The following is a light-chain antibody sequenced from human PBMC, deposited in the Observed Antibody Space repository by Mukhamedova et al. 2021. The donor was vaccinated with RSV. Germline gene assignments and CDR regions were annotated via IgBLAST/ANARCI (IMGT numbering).Light chain of an antibody. V-gene: IGKV1-9*01. CDR2: AAS. CDR3: QQFNSYPWT. J-gene: IGKJ1*01. Sequence: APKLLIYAASTLHRGVPSRFSGSGSGTEFTLTISSLQPEDFATYYCQQFNSYPWTFGQGTKVEIK.